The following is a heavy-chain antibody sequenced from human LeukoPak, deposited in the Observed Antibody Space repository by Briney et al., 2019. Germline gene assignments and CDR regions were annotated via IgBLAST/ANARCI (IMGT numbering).Heavy chain of an antibody. J-gene: IGHJ6*03. V-gene: IGHV4-59*01. CDR1: GGSISSYY. CDR2: IYYSGST. Sequence: SETLSLTCTVSGGSISSYYWSWIRQPPGKGLEWIGYIYYSGSTNYNPSLKSRVTISVDTSKNQFSLKLSSVTAADTAVYYCARGWGMNTPGSYYDYYMDVWGKGTTVTVSS. CDR3: ARGWGMNTPGSYYDYYMDV. D-gene: IGHD1-26*01.